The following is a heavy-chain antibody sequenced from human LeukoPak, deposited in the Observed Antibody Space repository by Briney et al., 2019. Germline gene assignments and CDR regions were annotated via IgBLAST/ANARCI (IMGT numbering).Heavy chain of an antibody. CDR2: ISGSGGST. D-gene: IGHD2-2*01. Sequence: GGSLRLSCAASGFTFSSYAMSWVRQAPGKGLEWVSAISGSGGSTYYADSVKGRFTISRDNSKNTLYLQMNSMRAEDTAVYYCARVWDIVVVPAALDIWGQGTMVTVSS. V-gene: IGHV3-23*01. CDR1: GFTFSSYA. CDR3: ARVWDIVVVPAALDI. J-gene: IGHJ3*02.